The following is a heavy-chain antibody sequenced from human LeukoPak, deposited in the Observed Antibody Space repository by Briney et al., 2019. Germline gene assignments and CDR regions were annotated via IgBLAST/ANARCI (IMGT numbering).Heavy chain of an antibody. CDR2: IYNSENT. CDR1: GGSISNYY. V-gene: IGHV4-59*01. CDR3: ATTTIVVGDDAFDI. J-gene: IGHJ3*02. D-gene: IGHD2-21*01. Sequence: PSETLSLTCTVSGGSISNYYWSWIRQPPGKGLEWIGYIYNSENTNYNPSLKSRVTISVDTSKNQFSLKLSSVTAADTAVYYCATTTIVVGDDAFDIWGQGTMVTVSS.